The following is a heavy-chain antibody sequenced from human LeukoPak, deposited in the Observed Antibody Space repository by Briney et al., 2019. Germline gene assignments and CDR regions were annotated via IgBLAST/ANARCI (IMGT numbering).Heavy chain of an antibody. J-gene: IGHJ4*02. CDR3: AKVLGGQWLVLFDY. CDR1: GFTVSSNY. CDR2: ISGSGGST. Sequence: PGGSLRLSCAASGFTVSSNYMSWVRQAPGKGLEWVSAISGSGGSTYYADSVKGRFTISRDNSKNTLYLQMNSLRAEDTAVYYCAKVLGGQWLVLFDYWGQGTLVTVSS. V-gene: IGHV3-23*01. D-gene: IGHD6-19*01.